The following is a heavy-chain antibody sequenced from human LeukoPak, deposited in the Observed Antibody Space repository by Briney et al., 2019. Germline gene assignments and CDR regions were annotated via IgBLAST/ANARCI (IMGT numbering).Heavy chain of an antibody. D-gene: IGHD1-26*01. V-gene: IGHV3-23*01. CDR3: AKGLELQEA. CDR1: GFPFNNSA. Sequence: GGSLRLSCAAAGFPFNNSAIRQAPGKGLKWVSFMSGRDATTCYADSVKGRFTFSRDNSKNTLYLQMNSLRAGDTAVYDCAKGLELQEAWGQGTLVTVSS. CDR2: MSGRDATT. J-gene: IGHJ4*02.